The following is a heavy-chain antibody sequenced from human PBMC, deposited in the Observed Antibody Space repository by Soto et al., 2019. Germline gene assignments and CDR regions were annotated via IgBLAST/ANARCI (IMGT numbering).Heavy chain of an antibody. D-gene: IGHD4-17*01. CDR3: ARSRATVTTRNDYYYGMDV. CDR1: GGSFSGYY. V-gene: IGHV4-34*01. J-gene: IGHJ6*02. Sequence: QVQLQQWGAGLLKPSETLSLTCAVYGGSFSGYYWSWIRQPPGKGLEWIGEINHSGSTNYNPSLKSRVTISVDASKNQFSLKLSSVTAAATAVYYCARSRATVTTRNDYYYGMDVWGQGTTVTVSS. CDR2: INHSGST.